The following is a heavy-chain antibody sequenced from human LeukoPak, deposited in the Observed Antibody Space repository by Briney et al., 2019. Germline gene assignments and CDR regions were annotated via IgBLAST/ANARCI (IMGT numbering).Heavy chain of an antibody. V-gene: IGHV1-69*06. CDR3: ARVGYCSSTSCYAALPYYYYYYMDV. J-gene: IGHJ6*03. CDR2: IIPIFGTA. D-gene: IGHD2-2*01. Sequence: GASVKVSCKASGGGFSTYTFAWVRQAPGQGLEWMGGIIPIFGTANYAQKFQGRVTITADKSTSTAYMELSSLRSEDTAVYYCARVGYCSSTSCYAALPYYYYYYMDVWGKGTTVTISS. CDR1: GGGFSTYT.